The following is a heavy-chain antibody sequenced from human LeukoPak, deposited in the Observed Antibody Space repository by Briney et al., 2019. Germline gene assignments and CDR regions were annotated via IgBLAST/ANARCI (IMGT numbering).Heavy chain of an antibody. CDR1: GYSISSGYY. CDR3: ASFLQGRTYYYDSSRYEGI. V-gene: IGHV4-38-2*02. CDR2: IYHSGST. Sequence: SETLSLTCTVSGYSISSGYYWGWIRQPPGKGLEWIGSIYHSGSTYYNPSLKSRVTISVDTSKNQFSLKLSSVTAADTAVYYCASFLQGRTYYYDSSRYEGIWGQGTMVTVSS. J-gene: IGHJ3*02. D-gene: IGHD3-22*01.